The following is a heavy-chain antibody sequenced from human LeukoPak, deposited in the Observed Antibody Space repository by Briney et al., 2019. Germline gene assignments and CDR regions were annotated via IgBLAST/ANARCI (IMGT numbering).Heavy chain of an antibody. Sequence: GGSLRLSCAASGFTFSSYEMNWVRQAPGKGLEWVSYISISGSTIYYADSVKGRFTISRDNAKNSLYLQMNSLRAEDTAVYYCRSWVFQKGYYFDYWGQGTLVTVSS. V-gene: IGHV3-48*03. CDR2: ISISGSTI. J-gene: IGHJ4*02. CDR3: RSWVFQKGYYFDY. D-gene: IGHD1-26*01. CDR1: GFTFSSYE.